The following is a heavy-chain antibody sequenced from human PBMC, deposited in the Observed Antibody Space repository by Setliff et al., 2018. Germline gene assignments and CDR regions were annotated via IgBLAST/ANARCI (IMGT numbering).Heavy chain of an antibody. D-gene: IGHD2-15*01. J-gene: IGHJ4*02. CDR3: ARGAPGRYCSGGSCSYFDY. CDR1: DYTFSDYG. CDR2: SSGYNGKT. V-gene: IGHV1-18*01. Sequence: ASVNVSCKAYDYTFSDYGIHWVRQAPGQGLEWMGWSSGYNGKTHYADNLQGRVTMTMDTSTSTAYMELSSLRSEDTAVYYCARGAPGRYCSGGSCSYFDYWGQGILVTVSS.